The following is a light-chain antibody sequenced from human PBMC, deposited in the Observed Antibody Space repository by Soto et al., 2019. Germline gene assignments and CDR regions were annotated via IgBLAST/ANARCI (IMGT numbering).Light chain of an antibody. CDR1: QDIRSS. CDR3: QQFNSSPFT. V-gene: IGKV1-9*01. J-gene: IGKJ4*01. CDR2: TVS. Sequence: DIKFTQSPSFLSASVGDRLTITCRASQDIRSSLAWYQQKPGKAPNLLIYTVSTLQSGVPPRFSGSRSGTEFTLPSSSLQPEDFATYYCQQFNSSPFTFGGGTKVQI.